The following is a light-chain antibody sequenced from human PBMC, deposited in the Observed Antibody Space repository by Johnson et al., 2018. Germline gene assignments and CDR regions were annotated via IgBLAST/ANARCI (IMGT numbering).Light chain of an antibody. V-gene: IGLV1-51*02. Sequence: QSVLTQPPSVSVAPGQKVTISCSGSSSNIGNNYVSWYQQLPGTAPKLLIYENNKRPSGIPDRFSGSKSGTSATLGITGLPTGDEADYYCGTWDSRPSAGNVFGTGTKVTVL. CDR1: SSNIGNNY. CDR3: GTWDSRPSAGNV. J-gene: IGLJ1*01. CDR2: ENN.